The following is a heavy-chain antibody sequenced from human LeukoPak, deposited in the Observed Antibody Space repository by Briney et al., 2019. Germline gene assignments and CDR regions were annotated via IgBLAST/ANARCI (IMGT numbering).Heavy chain of an antibody. CDR3: GRYYDFWSGYHRAFDI. J-gene: IGHJ3*02. CDR2: INHSGST. V-gene: IGHV4-34*01. D-gene: IGHD3-3*01. CDR1: GGSFSGYY. Sequence: SETLSLTCAVYGGSFSGYYWSWIRQPPGKGLEWIGEINHSGSTNYNPSLKSRVTISVDTSKNQFSLKLSSVTAADTAVYYCGRYYDFWSGYHRAFDIWGQGTMVTVSS.